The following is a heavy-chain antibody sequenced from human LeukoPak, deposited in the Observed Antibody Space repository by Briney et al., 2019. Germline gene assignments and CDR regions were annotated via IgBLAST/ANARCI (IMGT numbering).Heavy chain of an antibody. V-gene: IGHV4-59*01. CDR3: ARAPITMVRGVIKVHFDY. Sequence: SETLSLTCTVSGGSISSYYWSCIRQPPGKGLEWIGYIYYSGSAKYNPSLKSRVTISVDTSKNQISLKLSSVTAADTAVYYCARAPITMVRGVIKVHFDYWGQGTLVTVSS. CDR2: IYYSGSA. D-gene: IGHD3-10*01. J-gene: IGHJ4*02. CDR1: GGSISSYY.